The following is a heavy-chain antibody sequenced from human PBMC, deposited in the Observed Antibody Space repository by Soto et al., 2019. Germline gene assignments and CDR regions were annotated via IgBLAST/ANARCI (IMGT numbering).Heavy chain of an antibody. CDR2: IDPSDSYT. CDR3: ARHVFGVGATRYYYYYGMDV. J-gene: IGHJ6*02. CDR1: GYSFTSYW. V-gene: IGHV5-10-1*01. D-gene: IGHD1-26*01. Sequence: PGESLKISCKGSGYSFTSYWISWVRQMPGKGLEWMGRIDPSDSYTNYSPSFQGHVTISADKSISTAYLQWSSLKASDTAMYYYARHVFGVGATRYYYYYGMDVWGQGTTVTVS.